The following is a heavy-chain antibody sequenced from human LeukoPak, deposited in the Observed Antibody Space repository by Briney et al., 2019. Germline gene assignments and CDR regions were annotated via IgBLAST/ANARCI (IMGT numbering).Heavy chain of an antibody. V-gene: IGHV3-23*01. CDR1: GFSFSSFA. CDR3: TKDPNGDYIGAFDP. Sequence: GGSLRLSCAASGFSFSSFAMTWVRQAPGKGLEWVSSITGGHYATYNTDSVKGRFTTSRDNAKNTLYLQMNSLRADDTAIYYCTKDPNGDYIGAFDPWGQGTLVTVSS. J-gene: IGHJ5*02. D-gene: IGHD4-17*01. CDR2: ITGGHYAT.